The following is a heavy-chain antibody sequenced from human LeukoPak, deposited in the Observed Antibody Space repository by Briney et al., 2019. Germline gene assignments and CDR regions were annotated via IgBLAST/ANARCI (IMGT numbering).Heavy chain of an antibody. CDR1: GFTSSSYSMN. J-gene: IGHJ5*02. D-gene: IGHD6-13*01. CDR2: IYYSGST. Sequence: GSLRLSCAASGFTSSSYSMNWVRQPPGKGLEWIGSIYYSGSTYYNPSLKSRVTISVDTSKNQFSLKLSSVTAADTAVYYCAILLPPFLAATGSRRGYNWFDPWGQGTLVTVSS. CDR3: AILLPPFLAATGSRRGYNWFDP. V-gene: IGHV4-39*07.